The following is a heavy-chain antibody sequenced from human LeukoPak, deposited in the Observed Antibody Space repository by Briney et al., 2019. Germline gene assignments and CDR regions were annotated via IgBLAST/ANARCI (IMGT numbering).Heavy chain of an antibody. V-gene: IGHV4-4*07. Sequence: SETLSLTCTVSGDSISSYYWSWIRQPAGKGLEWIGRIYTSGSANYNPSLKSRVTISVDTSKNQFSLKLSSVTAADTAVYYCARDGGEAYYFDYWGQGTLVTVSS. CDR3: ARDGGEAYYFDY. CDR2: IYTSGSA. CDR1: GDSISSYY. J-gene: IGHJ4*02. D-gene: IGHD2-21*01.